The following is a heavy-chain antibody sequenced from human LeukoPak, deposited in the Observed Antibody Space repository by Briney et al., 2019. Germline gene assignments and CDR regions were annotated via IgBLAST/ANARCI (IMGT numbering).Heavy chain of an antibody. CDR1: GYSFTSYW. CDR3: ARAIYGSGTRKYFDY. Sequence: GESLKISCKGSGYSFTSYWIGWVRQMPGKGLEWMGIIYPGDSDTRYSPSFRGQVTISADKSISTAYLQWSSLKASDTAMYYCARAIYGSGTRKYFDYWGQGTLVTVSS. J-gene: IGHJ4*02. D-gene: IGHD3-10*01. CDR2: IYPGDSDT. V-gene: IGHV5-51*01.